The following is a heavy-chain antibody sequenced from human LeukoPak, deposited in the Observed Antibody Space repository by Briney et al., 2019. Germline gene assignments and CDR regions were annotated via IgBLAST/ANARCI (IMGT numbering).Heavy chain of an antibody. V-gene: IGHV4-30-4*08. J-gene: IGHJ4*02. D-gene: IGHD4-11*01. CDR1: GGSISSGDYY. CDR2: IYYSGST. CDR3: ARVILGDSNYRTFDY. Sequence: SETLSLTCTVSGGSISSGDYYWSWIRQPPGKGLEWIGYIYYSGSTYYNPSLKSRVTISVDTSKNQFSLKLSSVTAADTAVYYCARVILGDSNYRTFDYWGQGTLVTVSS.